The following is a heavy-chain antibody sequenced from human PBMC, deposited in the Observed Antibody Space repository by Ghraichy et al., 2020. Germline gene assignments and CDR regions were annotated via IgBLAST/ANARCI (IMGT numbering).Heavy chain of an antibody. Sequence: SETLSLTCAVYGGSFSGYYWSWIRQPPGKGLEWIGEINHSGSTNYNPSLKSRVTISVDTSKNQFSLKLSSVTAADTAVYYCARTAHDYVWGSYLLNWFDPWGQGTLVTVSS. CDR2: INHSGST. CDR1: GGSFSGYY. CDR3: ARTAHDYVWGSYLLNWFDP. J-gene: IGHJ5*02. V-gene: IGHV4-34*01. D-gene: IGHD3-16*02.